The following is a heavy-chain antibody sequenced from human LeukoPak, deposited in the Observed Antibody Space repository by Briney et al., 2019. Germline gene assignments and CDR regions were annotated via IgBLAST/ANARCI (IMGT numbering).Heavy chain of an antibody. Sequence: GGSLRLSSAASGFTFSNYWMHWVRQAPGEGLVWVSRISTDGRSTTYADSVKGRFTISRDNAKNTLYLQMNSLRAEDTAIYYCGRGFALVPAGIPDYWGQGILVTVSS. CDR3: GRGFALVPAGIPDY. CDR2: ISTDGRST. J-gene: IGHJ4*02. D-gene: IGHD2-2*01. V-gene: IGHV3-74*01. CDR1: GFTFSNYW.